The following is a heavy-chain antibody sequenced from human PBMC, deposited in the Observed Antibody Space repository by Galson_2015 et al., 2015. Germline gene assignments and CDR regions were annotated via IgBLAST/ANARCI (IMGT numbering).Heavy chain of an antibody. Sequence: TLSLTCSVSDGSINSSTYYWGWIRQPPGKGLEWIGSIYYSGNTYYNPSPKSRVTMSVDTSKSQFSLRLNSVTAADTAVYYCASGFTNYVGWFDPWGQGTLVTVSS. CDR2: IYYSGNT. CDR1: DGSINSSTYY. CDR3: ASGFTNYVGWFDP. J-gene: IGHJ5*02. D-gene: IGHD3-10*02. V-gene: IGHV4-39*01.